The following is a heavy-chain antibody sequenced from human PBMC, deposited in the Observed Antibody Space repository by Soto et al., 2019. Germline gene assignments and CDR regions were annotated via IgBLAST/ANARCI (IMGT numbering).Heavy chain of an antibody. CDR2: IYYSGST. V-gene: IGHV4-30-4*01. D-gene: IGHD4-17*01. Sequence: SETLSLTCTVSGGSISSGDYYWSWIRQPPGKGLERIGYIYYSGSTYYNPSLKSRVTISVDTSKNQFSLKLSSVTAADTAVYYCARSTATVVTLFDYWGQGTLVTVSS. J-gene: IGHJ4*02. CDR3: ARSTATVVTLFDY. CDR1: GGSISSGDYY.